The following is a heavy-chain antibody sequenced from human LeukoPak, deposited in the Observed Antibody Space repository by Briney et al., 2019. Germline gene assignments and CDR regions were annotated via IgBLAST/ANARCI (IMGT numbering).Heavy chain of an antibody. CDR1: GGSISSGDYY. V-gene: IGHV4-30-4*08. CDR2: IYYSGST. CDR3: ARDSGVYCSSTSCYGLDP. J-gene: IGHJ5*02. Sequence: TSENLSLTCTVSGGSISSGDYYWSWIRQPPGKGLEWIGYIYYSGSTYYNPSLKSRVTISVDTSKNQFSLKLSSVTAADTAVYYCARDSGVYCSSTSCYGLDPWGQGTLVTVSS. D-gene: IGHD2-2*01.